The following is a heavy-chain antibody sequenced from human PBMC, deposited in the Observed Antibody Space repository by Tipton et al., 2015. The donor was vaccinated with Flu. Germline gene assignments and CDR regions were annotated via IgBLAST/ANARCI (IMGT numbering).Heavy chain of an antibody. D-gene: IGHD5/OR15-5a*01. CDR1: GLTFSRYA. CDR3: AKVIPEIVSGLDY. J-gene: IGHJ4*02. Sequence: LSLTCAASGLTFSRYAMSWVRQAPGKGLEWVSTISGSGGRTCGRTCYADSVKGRFTISRDNSKDTLYLQMNSLRAEDTAIYYCAKVIPEIVSGLDYWGQGTLVTVSS. CDR2: ISGSGGRT. V-gene: IGHV3-23*01.